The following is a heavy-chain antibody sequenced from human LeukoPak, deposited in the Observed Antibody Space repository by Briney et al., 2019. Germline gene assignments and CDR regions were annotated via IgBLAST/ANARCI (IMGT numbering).Heavy chain of an antibody. CDR2: IRYDGSNK. Sequence: PGGTLRLSCAASGFTFSSYGMSWVRQAPGKGLEWVAFIRYDGSNKYYADSVKGRFTISRDNSKNTLNLQMNSLRAEDTAVYYCAKDPTHYRVWDYYETIGLSYWGQGTLVTVSS. CDR3: AKDPTHYRVWDYYETIGLSY. J-gene: IGHJ4*02. CDR1: GFTFSSYG. V-gene: IGHV3-30*02. D-gene: IGHD3-22*01.